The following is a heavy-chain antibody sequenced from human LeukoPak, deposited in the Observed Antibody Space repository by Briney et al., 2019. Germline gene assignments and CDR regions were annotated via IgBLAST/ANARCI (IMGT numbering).Heavy chain of an antibody. CDR2: INDSEST. CDR1: GVSLSGYY. V-gene: IGHV4-34*01. J-gene: IGHJ4*02. CDR3: ARETAAAGSFIAINDY. Sequence: SETLSLTCAVYGVSLSGYYWSWLRQPPGKGLEWIGEINDSESTNYNPSLKSRVTISVDTSKNQFSLKLSSVTAADTAMYYCARETAAAGSFIAINDYWGQGTLVTVSS. D-gene: IGHD6-13*01.